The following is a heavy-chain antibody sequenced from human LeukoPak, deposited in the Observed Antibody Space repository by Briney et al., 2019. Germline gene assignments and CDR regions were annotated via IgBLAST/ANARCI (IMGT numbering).Heavy chain of an antibody. CDR3: AELGITMIGGV. Sequence: QPGGSLRLSCAASGFTFSSYGMSWVRQAPGKGLEWVSAISGSGGSTYYPDSVKGRFTISRDNSKNTLYLEMNSLRAEDTAVYYCAELGITMIGGVWGKGTTVTISS. V-gene: IGHV3-23*01. J-gene: IGHJ6*04. D-gene: IGHD3-10*02. CDR1: GFTFSSYG. CDR2: ISGSGGST.